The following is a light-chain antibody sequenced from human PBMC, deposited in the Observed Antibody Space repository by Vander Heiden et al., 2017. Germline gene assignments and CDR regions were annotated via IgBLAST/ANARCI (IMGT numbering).Light chain of an antibody. CDR1: SSDFGSSNR. CDR2: EVN. Sequence: QSALTQHPSVSGAPRQSVTIPCTGTSSDFGSSNRFTWYQQPPGTAPRIIIYEVNTRPSGVPDRFSGSQSGNTASLTISGLQAEDEADYYCNSYTASNTYVFGTGTKVTVL. CDR3: NSYTASNTYV. V-gene: IGLV2-18*02. J-gene: IGLJ1*01.